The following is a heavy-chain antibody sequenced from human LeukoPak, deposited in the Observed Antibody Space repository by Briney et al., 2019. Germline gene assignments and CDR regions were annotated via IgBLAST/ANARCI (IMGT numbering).Heavy chain of an antibody. V-gene: IGHV3-30*03. J-gene: IGHJ6*02. CDR1: GFTFSSYG. Sequence: GGSLRLSCAASGFTFSSYGMHWVRQAPGKGLEWVAVISYDGSNKYYADSVKGRFTISRDNAKNSLYLQMNSLRAEDTAVYYCARDLNSDYYYYGMDVWGQGTTVTVSS. CDR3: ARDLNSDYYYYGMDV. D-gene: IGHD1-7*01. CDR2: ISYDGSNK.